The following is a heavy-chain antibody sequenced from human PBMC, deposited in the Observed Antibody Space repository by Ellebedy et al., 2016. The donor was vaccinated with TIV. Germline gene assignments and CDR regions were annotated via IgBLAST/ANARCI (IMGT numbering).Heavy chain of an antibody. CDR3: ARDYKQWLPLDY. D-gene: IGHD6-19*01. J-gene: IGHJ4*02. CDR2: ISAYNGNT. V-gene: IGHV1-18*01. CDR1: GYTFTSYG. Sequence: ASVKVSXXASGYTFTSYGISWVRQAPGQGLEWMGWISAYNGNTNYAQKLQGRVTMTTDTSTSTAYMELRSLRSDDTAVYYCARDYKQWLPLDYWGQGTLVTVSS.